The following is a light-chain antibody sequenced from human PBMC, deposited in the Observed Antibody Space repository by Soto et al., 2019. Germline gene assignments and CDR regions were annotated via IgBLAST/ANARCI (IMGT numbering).Light chain of an antibody. Sequence: QSVLTQPPSASGSPGQSVAISCTGTSSDVGGYNYVSWYQQHPSKAPKLIIYEVVKRPSGVPDRFSGSKSGNTASLTVSGLQPEDEADYFCSSHGGSGVFGGGTKLTVL. CDR3: SSHGGSGV. CDR1: SSDVGGYNY. CDR2: EVV. J-gene: IGLJ3*02. V-gene: IGLV2-8*01.